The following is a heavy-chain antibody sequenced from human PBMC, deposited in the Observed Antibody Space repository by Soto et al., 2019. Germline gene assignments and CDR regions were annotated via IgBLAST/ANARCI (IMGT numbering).Heavy chain of an antibody. CDR2: IIPILGIA. V-gene: IGHV1-69*08. Sequence: QVQLVQSGAEVKKPGSSVKVSCKASGGTFSSYTISWVRQAPGQGLEWMGRIIPILGIANYAQKFQGRVTITADKSTSTAYMELSSLRSEDTAVYYCARDRGHIVVVSAAIGFDYWGQGTLVTVSS. CDR3: ARDRGHIVVVSAAIGFDY. D-gene: IGHD2-2*02. J-gene: IGHJ4*02. CDR1: GGTFSSYT.